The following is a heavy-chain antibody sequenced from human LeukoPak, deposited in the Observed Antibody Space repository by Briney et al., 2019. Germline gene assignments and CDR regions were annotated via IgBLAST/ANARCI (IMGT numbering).Heavy chain of an antibody. Sequence: SETLSLTCTVSGGSISSSSYYWGWIRQTAGKGLEWIGSIYYSGSTHYNPSLKSRVTISVDTSKNQFSLKLSSMTAADTAIYYCSRQRNGGSGWYSLSFDYWGQGTLVTVSS. CDR3: SRQRNGGSGWYSLSFDY. V-gene: IGHV4-39*01. D-gene: IGHD6-19*01. J-gene: IGHJ4*02. CDR1: GGSISSSSYY. CDR2: IYYSGST.